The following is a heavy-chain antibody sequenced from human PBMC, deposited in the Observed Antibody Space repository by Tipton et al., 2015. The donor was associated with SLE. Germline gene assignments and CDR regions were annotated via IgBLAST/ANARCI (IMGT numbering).Heavy chain of an antibody. CDR2: INPSGGST. J-gene: IGHJ3*02. V-gene: IGHV1-46*01. CDR1: GYTFTRYY. D-gene: IGHD2-2*01. CDR3: ARVGVVVPAAIGAFDI. Sequence: QSGAEVKKPGASVKVSCKASGYTFTRYYMHWVRQAPGQGLEWMGIINPSGGSTSYAQKFQGRVTMTRDTSTSTVYMELSSLRSEDTAVYYCARVGVVVPAAIGAFDIWGQGTMVTVSS.